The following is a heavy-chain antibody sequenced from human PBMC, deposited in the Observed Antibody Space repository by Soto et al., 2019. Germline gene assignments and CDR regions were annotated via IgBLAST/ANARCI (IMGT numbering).Heavy chain of an antibody. V-gene: IGHV4-34*01. CDR2: INHSGST. D-gene: IGHD3-3*01. CDR1: GGSFSGYY. CDR3: ARGFLEWNYYYGMDV. Sequence: SETLSLTCAGYGGSFSGYYWSWIRQPPGKGLEWIGEINHSGSTNYNPSLKSRVTISVDTSKNQFSLKLSSVTAADTAVYYCARGFLEWNYYYGMDVWGQGTTVTVSS. J-gene: IGHJ6*02.